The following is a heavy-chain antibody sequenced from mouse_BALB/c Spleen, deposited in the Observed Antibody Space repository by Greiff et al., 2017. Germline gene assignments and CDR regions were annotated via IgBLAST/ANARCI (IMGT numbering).Heavy chain of an antibody. CDR2: INPYNDGT. Sequence: EVQVVESGPELVKPGASVKMSCKASGYTFTSYVMHWVKQKPGQGLEWIGYINPYNDGTKYNEKFKGKATLTSDKSSSTAYMELSSLTSEDSAVYYCARGGNSFYYAMDYWGQGTSVTVSS. J-gene: IGHJ4*01. V-gene: IGHV1-14*01. CDR1: GYTFTSYV. CDR3: ARGGNSFYYAMDY. D-gene: IGHD2-1*01.